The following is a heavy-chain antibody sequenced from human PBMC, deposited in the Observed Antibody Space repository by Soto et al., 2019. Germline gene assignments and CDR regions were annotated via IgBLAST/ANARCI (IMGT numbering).Heavy chain of an antibody. V-gene: IGHV3-9*01. Sequence: EVQLVESGGGLVQPGRSLRLSCAASGFTFDDYAMHWVRQAPGKGLEWVSGISWNSGSIGYADSVKGRFTISRDNAKNSLYLQMNSLRAEDTALYYCAKDIPGSSWGWFGELPDVWGKGTTVTVSS. CDR1: GFTFDDYA. CDR3: AKDIPGSSWGWFGELPDV. CDR2: ISWNSGSI. D-gene: IGHD3-10*01. J-gene: IGHJ6*04.